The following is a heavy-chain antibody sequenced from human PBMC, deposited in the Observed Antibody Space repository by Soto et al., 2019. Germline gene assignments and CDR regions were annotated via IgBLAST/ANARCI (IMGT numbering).Heavy chain of an antibody. CDR1: GFTFNKYA. J-gene: IGHJ6*02. V-gene: IGHV3-64D*06. D-gene: IGHD2-2*01. CDR2: ISDTGGSK. Sequence: GGSLRLSCTASGFTFNKYAMHWVRQAPGTGLEYVSSISDTGGSKSHADSVKGRFTISRDNSKDTVFLQMTSLRGEDTAVYYCARDVIVVVPAAIDVWGQGTTVTVSS. CDR3: ARDVIVVVPAAIDV.